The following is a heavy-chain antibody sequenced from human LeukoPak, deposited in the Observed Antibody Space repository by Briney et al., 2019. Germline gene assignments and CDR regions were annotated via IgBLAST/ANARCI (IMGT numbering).Heavy chain of an antibody. J-gene: IGHJ4*02. CDR2: FDPEDGET. V-gene: IGHV1-24*01. D-gene: IGHD3-10*01. CDR1: GYTLTELS. CDR3: ATVWFGENYFDY. Sequence: ASVKVSCTVSGYTLTELSMHWVRQAPGKGLEWMGGFDPEDGETIYAQKFQGRVTMTEDTSTDTAYMELSSLRSEDTAVYYCATVWFGENYFDYWGQGTLVTVSS.